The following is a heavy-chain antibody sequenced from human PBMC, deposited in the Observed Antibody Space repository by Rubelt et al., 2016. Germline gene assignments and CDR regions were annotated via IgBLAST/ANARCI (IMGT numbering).Heavy chain of an antibody. CDR2: IYYSGST. J-gene: IGHJ5*02. CDR3: TGGGVRGNWFDP. D-gene: IGHD3-10*01. Sequence: QVQLQQWGAGLLKPSETLSLTCGFYGGSFSSYYWSWIRQPPGKGLEWIGYIYYSGSTNYNPSLKSRVTISVDTSKNQFSLSRIAVTDADMAVYYWTGGGVRGNWFDPWGQGTLVTVSS. V-gene: IGHV4-34*11. CDR1: GGSFSSYY.